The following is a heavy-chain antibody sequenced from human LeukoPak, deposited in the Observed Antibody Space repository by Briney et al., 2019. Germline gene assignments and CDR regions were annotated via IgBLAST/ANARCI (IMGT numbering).Heavy chain of an antibody. CDR1: GGSFSGYY. V-gene: IGHV4-34*01. Sequence: SETLSLTCAVYGGSFSGYYWSWIRQLPGKGLEWIGEINHSGSTNYNPSLKSRVTISVDTSKNQFSLKLSSVTAADTAVYYCARWRISHYYGSGSYYIDYWGQGTLVTVSS. CDR3: ARWRISHYYGSGSYYIDY. J-gene: IGHJ4*02. CDR2: INHSGST. D-gene: IGHD3-10*01.